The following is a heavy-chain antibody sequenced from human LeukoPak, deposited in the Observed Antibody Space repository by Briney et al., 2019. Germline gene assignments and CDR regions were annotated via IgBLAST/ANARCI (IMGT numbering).Heavy chain of an antibody. Sequence: VASVKVSCKASGYTFTSYGISWVRQAPGQGLEWMGWISAYNGNTNYAQKLQGRVTMTTDTSTSTAYMELRSLRSDDTAVYYCARDLVPLNDELFAFDIWGQGTMVTVSS. J-gene: IGHJ3*02. CDR3: ARDLVPLNDELFAFDI. CDR1: GYTFTSYG. CDR2: ISAYNGNT. V-gene: IGHV1-18*01. D-gene: IGHD1-1*01.